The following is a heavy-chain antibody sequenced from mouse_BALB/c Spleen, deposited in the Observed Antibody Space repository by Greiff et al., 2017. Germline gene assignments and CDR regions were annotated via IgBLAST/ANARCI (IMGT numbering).Heavy chain of an antibody. D-gene: IGHD2-4*01. CDR2: ISSGGSYT. J-gene: IGHJ2*01. V-gene: IGHV5-6*01. CDR1: GFTFSSYG. Sequence: EVKVVESGGDLVKPGGSLKLSCAASGFTFSSYGMSWVRQTPDKRLEWVATISSGGSYTYYPDSVKGRFTISRDNAKNTLYLQMSSLKSEDTAMYYCARLGDYDVLFDYWGQGTTLTVSS. CDR3: ARLGDYDVLFDY.